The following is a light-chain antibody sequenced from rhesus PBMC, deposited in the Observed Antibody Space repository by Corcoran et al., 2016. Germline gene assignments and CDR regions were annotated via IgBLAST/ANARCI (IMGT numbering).Light chain of an antibody. CDR2: YAN. V-gene: IGKV1-32*03. CDR1: QCISSY. Sequence: DIQMSQSPSSLSASVGDRVTITCRASQCISSYLNWYQQKPGKSPKLLIYYANSLASGVPQLFRGRGSGTDYTLTISSLQPEDFSTYYCQQGYSTPWTFGQGTKVEIK. J-gene: IGKJ1*01. CDR3: QQGYSTPWT.